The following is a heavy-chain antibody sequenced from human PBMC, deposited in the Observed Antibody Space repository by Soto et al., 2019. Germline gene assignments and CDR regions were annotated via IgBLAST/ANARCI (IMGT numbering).Heavy chain of an antibody. J-gene: IGHJ5*02. CDR2: IYYSRNT. Sequence: PSETLSLTCTVSGGSISSSTFYWGWIRQPPGKGLEWVGTIYYSRNTYYNPSLKSRVTISVDTSKNQLSLKLNSVTAADTAVYYCAAGGVPNVGWFDPWGQGTLVT. D-gene: IGHD3-16*01. V-gene: IGHV4-39*01. CDR3: AAGGVPNVGWFDP. CDR1: GGSISSSTFY.